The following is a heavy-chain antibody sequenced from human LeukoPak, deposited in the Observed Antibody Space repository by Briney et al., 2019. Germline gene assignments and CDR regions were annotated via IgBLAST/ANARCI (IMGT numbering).Heavy chain of an antibody. D-gene: IGHD5-12*01. CDR2: IHYSGST. J-gene: IGHJ5*02. V-gene: IGHV4-59*12. CDR1: GGSISSYY. CDR3: ARAGGVATP. Sequence: SETLSLTCTVSGGSISSYYWSWIRQPPGRGLEWIGSIHYSGSTSYNPSLKSRVTISVDKSKNQFSLKLSSVTAADTAVYYCARAGGVATPWGQGTLVTVSS.